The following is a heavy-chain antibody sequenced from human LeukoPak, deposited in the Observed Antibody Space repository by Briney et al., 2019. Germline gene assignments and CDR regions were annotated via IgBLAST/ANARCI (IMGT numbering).Heavy chain of an antibody. Sequence: PGGSLRLSCAASGFTFSSYTMNWVRQAPGKGLEWVSYISSDSGAIYYADSVKGRFTIYRDNAQKSLYLQMNSLRAEDTAVYYCARDQIQYYYDTSGLDPWGQGTLVTVSS. D-gene: IGHD3-22*01. CDR2: ISSDSGAI. J-gene: IGHJ5*02. CDR1: GFTFSSYT. V-gene: IGHV3-48*01. CDR3: ARDQIQYYYDTSGLDP.